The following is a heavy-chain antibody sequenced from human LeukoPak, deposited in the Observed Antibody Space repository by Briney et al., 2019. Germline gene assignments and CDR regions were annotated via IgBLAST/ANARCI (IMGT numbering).Heavy chain of an antibody. V-gene: IGHV4-4*07. D-gene: IGHD2/OR15-2a*01. Sequence: SETLSLTCTVSGESINPYYWNWIRQPAGKGLEWIGHIYKSGSTNYDPSLKSRVTMSLDTSKNQFSLKLRSVTAADTAVYFCARSFLDYMDVWGKGTTVTVSS. CDR3: ARSFLDYMDV. CDR1: GESINPYY. J-gene: IGHJ6*03. CDR2: IYKSGST.